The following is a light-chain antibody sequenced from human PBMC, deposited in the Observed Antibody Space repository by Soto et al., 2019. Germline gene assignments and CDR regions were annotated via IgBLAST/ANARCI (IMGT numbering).Light chain of an antibody. CDR1: QSVSSSY. CDR3: QQYGSSPQT. CDR2: GAS. V-gene: IGKV3-20*01. Sequence: EMVLTQSPGTLSLSPGERATLSSRASQSVSSSYLAWYQQKPGQAPRLLIYGASSRATGIPDRFSGSGSGTDFTLTISRLEPEDFAVYYCQQYGSSPQTFGQGTKVDIK. J-gene: IGKJ1*01.